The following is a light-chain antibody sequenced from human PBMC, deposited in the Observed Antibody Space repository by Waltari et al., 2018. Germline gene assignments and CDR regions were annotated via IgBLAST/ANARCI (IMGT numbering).Light chain of an antibody. CDR2: FAS. Sequence: LWLTQSPDFQSVLPKEKVNSTCRASQRIGSTLHWYQQKPDKSPKLLIKFASQSISGVPSRLSGSGSVTDFTLTSSSLEAEDAATYYCHQSRVLPYTFGQGAKLELK. CDR1: QRIGST. J-gene: IGKJ2*01. CDR3: HQSRVLPYT. V-gene: IGKV6-21*02.